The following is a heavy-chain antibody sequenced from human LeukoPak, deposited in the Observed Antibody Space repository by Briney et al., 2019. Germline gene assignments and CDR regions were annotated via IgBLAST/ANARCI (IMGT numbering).Heavy chain of an antibody. CDR1: GFTFSGSA. CDR2: IRSKANSYAT. V-gene: IGHV3-73*01. CDR3: TRSVGVETRNY. J-gene: IGHJ4*02. D-gene: IGHD1-26*01. Sequence: PGGSLRPSCAASGFTFSGSAMHWVRQASGKGLEWVGRIRSKANSYATAYAASVKGRFTISRDDSKNTAYLQMNSLKTEDTAVYYCTRSVGVETRNYWGQGTLVTVSS.